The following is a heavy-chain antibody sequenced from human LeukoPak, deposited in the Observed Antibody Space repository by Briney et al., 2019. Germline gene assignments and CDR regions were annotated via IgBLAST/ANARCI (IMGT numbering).Heavy chain of an antibody. V-gene: IGHV1-2*02. D-gene: IGHD6-6*01. CDR1: GYTFTGYY. CDR2: INPNSGGT. Sequence: ASVKVSCTASGYTFTGYYMHWVRQAPGQGLEWMGWINPNSGGTNYAQKFQGRVTMTRDTSISTAYMELSRLRSDDTAVYYCARDLHFEYSSSSYAFDIWGQGTMVTVSS. J-gene: IGHJ3*02. CDR3: ARDLHFEYSSSSYAFDI.